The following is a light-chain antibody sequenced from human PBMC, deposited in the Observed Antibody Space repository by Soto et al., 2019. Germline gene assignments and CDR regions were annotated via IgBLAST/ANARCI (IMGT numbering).Light chain of an antibody. CDR1: QSLNND. Sequence: DIQLTKSPSTLSASVGARVTITCRASQSLNNDLAWYQQKPGKAPNLLIYDASTLERGVPSRFSGTGSGTEFTLAISSLQPYYFATYYCQQYHRSSVTFGQVTRLEIK. CDR2: DAS. V-gene: IGKV1-5*01. CDR3: QQYHRSSVT. J-gene: IGKJ5*01.